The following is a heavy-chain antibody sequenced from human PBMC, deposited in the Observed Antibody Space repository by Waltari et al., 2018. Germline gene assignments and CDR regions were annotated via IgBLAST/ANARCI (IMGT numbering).Heavy chain of an antibody. Sequence: QVQLQQWGAGLLKPSETLTLTCAVYGGSFSGYYWSWIRQPPGKGLEWIGEINHSGSTNYNPSLKSRVTISVDTSKNQFSLKLSSVTAADTAVYYCARPGGVVVPAASWFDPWGQGTLVTVSS. J-gene: IGHJ5*02. CDR2: INHSGST. CDR1: GGSFSGYY. D-gene: IGHD2-2*01. V-gene: IGHV4-34*01. CDR3: ARPGGVVVPAASWFDP.